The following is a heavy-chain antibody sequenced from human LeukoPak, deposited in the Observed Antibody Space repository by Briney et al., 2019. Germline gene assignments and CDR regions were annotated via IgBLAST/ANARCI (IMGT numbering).Heavy chain of an antibody. CDR1: GGTFSSYA. D-gene: IGHD2-15*01. CDR2: IIPIFGTA. Sequence: ASVKVSCKAYGGTFSSYAISWVRQAPGQGLEWMGGIIPIFGTANYAQKFQGRVTITADESTSTAYMELSSLRSEDTAVYYCARRRYGCSGGSCYSVLVKSRLLVDYYYMDVWGKGTTVTVSS. J-gene: IGHJ6*03. CDR3: ARRRYGCSGGSCYSVLVKSRLLVDYYYMDV. V-gene: IGHV1-69*13.